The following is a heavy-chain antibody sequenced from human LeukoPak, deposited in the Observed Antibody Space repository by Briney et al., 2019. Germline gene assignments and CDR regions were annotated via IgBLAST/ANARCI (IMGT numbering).Heavy chain of an antibody. CDR3: AKSSYSSSWSTFDP. J-gene: IGHJ5*02. CDR1: GFTFSSYG. Sequence: GGSLRLSCAASGFTFSSYGMHWVRQAPGKGLEWVAFIRYDGSNKYYTDSVKGRFTISRDNSKNTLYLQMNSLRAEDTAVYYCAKSSYSSSWSTFDPWGQGTLVTVSS. D-gene: IGHD6-13*01. CDR2: IRYDGSNK. V-gene: IGHV3-30*02.